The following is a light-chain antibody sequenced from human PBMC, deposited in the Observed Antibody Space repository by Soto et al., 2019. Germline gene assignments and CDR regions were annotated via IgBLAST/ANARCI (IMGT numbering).Light chain of an antibody. CDR3: RSYTSSRTYV. CDR2: EVS. CDR1: SSDVGSYNR. J-gene: IGLJ1*01. V-gene: IGLV2-18*02. Sequence: QSALTQPPSVSGSPGQSVTISCTGTSSDVGSYNRVSWYQQSPGTAPKLMIYEVSNRPSGVPDRFSGSKSGNTASLTISGLQAEDEADYYCRSYTSSRTYVFGTGTKLTVL.